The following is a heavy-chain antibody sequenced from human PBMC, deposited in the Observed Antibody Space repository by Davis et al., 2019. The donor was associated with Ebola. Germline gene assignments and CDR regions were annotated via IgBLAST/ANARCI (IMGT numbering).Heavy chain of an antibody. CDR2: MNPNSGNT. J-gene: IGHJ4*02. D-gene: IGHD3-10*01. CDR3: ARAPTWSQINYYCFDY. CDR1: GYTFTSYG. Sequence: ASVKVSCKASGYTFTSYGINWVRQATGQGLEWVGWMNPNSGNTGYAQKFQGRVTMTRNTSISTAYMELSSLRSEDTAVYYCARAPTWSQINYYCFDYWGQGTLVTVSS. V-gene: IGHV1-8*02.